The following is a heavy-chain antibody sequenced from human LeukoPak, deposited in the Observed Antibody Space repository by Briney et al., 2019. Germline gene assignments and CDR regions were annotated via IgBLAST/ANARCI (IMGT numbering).Heavy chain of an antibody. CDR3: ARHRITMVRGVIINDAFDI. V-gene: IGHV1-18*01. CDR1: GYTFTSYG. D-gene: IGHD3-10*01. Sequence: ASVKVSCKAPGYTFTSYGISWVRQAPGQGLEWMGWISAYNGNTNYAQKLQGRVTMTTDTSTSTAYMELRSLRSDDTAAYYCARHRITMVRGVIINDAFDIWGQGTMVTVSS. CDR2: ISAYNGNT. J-gene: IGHJ3*02.